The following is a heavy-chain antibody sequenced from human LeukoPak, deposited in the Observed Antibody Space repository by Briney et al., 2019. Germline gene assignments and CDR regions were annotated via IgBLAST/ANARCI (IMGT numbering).Heavy chain of an antibody. CDR2: ISGSGGST. CDR1: GFTFSSYA. CDR3: AKARTATGSHPAWIVSPFDY. Sequence: GGSLRLSCAASGFTFSSYAMNWVRQAPGKGLEWVSGISGSGGSTYYADSVKGRSTISRDNSKNTLYLQMNSLRAEDTAVYYCAKARTATGSHPAWIVSPFDYWGQGTLVTVSS. J-gene: IGHJ4*02. V-gene: IGHV3-23*01. D-gene: IGHD5-24*01.